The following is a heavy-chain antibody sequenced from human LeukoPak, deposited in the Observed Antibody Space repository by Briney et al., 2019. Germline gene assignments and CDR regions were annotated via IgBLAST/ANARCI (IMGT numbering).Heavy chain of an antibody. J-gene: IGHJ3*02. CDR3: ARRSAAKDAFDI. V-gene: IGHV3-74*01. D-gene: IGHD6-25*01. CDR2: INSDGSST. CDR1: GFTFSGYW. Sequence: GGSLRLSCVASGFTFSGYWMNWVRQAPGKGLVWVSRINSDGSSTSYADSVKGRFTISRDNAKNTLYLQMNSLRAEDTAVYYCARRSAAKDAFDIWGQGTMVAVSS.